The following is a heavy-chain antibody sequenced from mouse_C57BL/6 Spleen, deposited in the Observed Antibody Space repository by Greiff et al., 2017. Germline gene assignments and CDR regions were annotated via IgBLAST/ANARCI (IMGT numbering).Heavy chain of an antibody. J-gene: IGHJ2*01. CDR2: INPSNGGT. D-gene: IGHD2-4*01. CDR1: GYTFTSYW. V-gene: IGHV1-53*01. Sequence: QVQLKQPGTELVKPGASVKLSCKASGYTFTSYWMHWVKQRPGQGLEWIGNINPSNGGTNYNEKFKSKATLTVDKSSSTAYMQLSSLTSEDSAVYYCARGGYDYDRFDYWGQGTTLTVSS. CDR3: ARGGYDYDRFDY.